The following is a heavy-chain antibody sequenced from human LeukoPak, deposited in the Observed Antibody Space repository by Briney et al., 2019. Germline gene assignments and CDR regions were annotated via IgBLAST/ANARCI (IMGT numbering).Heavy chain of an antibody. V-gene: IGHV3-23*01. CDR2: ISGSGSST. CDR3: AKDFSGYDTCDY. CDR1: GFTFSRHG. D-gene: IGHD5-12*01. J-gene: IGHJ4*02. Sequence: GGSLRLSCAASGFTFSRHGMSWVRQAPGKGLEWVSAISGSGSSTYYADSVKGRFTISRDNSKNTLYLQMNSLRAEDTAVYYCAKDFSGYDTCDYWGQGTLVTVSS.